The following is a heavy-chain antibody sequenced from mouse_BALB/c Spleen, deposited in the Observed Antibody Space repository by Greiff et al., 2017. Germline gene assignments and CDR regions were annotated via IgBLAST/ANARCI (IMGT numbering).Heavy chain of an antibody. D-gene: IGHD1-2*01. J-gene: IGHJ2*01. CDR3: ARDITTAEYYFDY. V-gene: IGHV3-2*02. CDR2: ISYSGST. Sequence: EVQLVESGPGLVKPSQSLSLTCTVTGYSITSDYAWNWIRQFPGKKLEWMGYISYSGSTSYNPSLKSRISITRDTSKNQFFLQLNSVTTEDTATYYCARDITTAEYYFDYWGQGTTLTVSS. CDR1: GYSITSDYA.